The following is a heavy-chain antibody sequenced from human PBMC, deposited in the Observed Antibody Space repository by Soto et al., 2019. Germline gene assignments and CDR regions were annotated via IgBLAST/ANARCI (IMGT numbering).Heavy chain of an antibody. CDR1: GGTFSSYA. V-gene: IGHV1-69*01. J-gene: IGHJ4*02. D-gene: IGHD6-13*01. CDR3: AAGFLPCIAAAVPNHRKSDY. Sequence: QVQLVQSGAEVKKPGSSVKVSCKASGGTFSSYAISWVRQAPGQGLEWMGGIIPIFGTANYAQKFQGRVTIIADESTGTADMVMSSLCAEDTAVYYCAAGFLPCIAAAVPNHRKSDYWGQGTLVTVSS. CDR2: IIPIFGTA.